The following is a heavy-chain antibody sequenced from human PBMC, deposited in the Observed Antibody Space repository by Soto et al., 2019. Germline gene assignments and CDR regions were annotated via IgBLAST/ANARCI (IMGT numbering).Heavy chain of an antibody. D-gene: IGHD6-6*01. J-gene: IGHJ6*02. CDR3: ARDNLLIAARPFSHSSDYYGMDV. Sequence: GGSLRLSCAASGFTFSSYGMHWVRQAPGKGLEWVAVIWYDGSNKYYADSVKGRFTISRDNSKNTLYLQMNSLRAEDTAVYYCARDNLLIAARPFSHSSDYYGMDVWGQGTTVTVSS. CDR1: GFTFSSYG. CDR2: IWYDGSNK. V-gene: IGHV3-33*01.